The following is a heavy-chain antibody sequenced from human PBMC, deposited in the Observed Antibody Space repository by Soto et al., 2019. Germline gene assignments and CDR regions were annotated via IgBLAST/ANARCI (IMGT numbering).Heavy chain of an antibody. CDR2: ISAYNGNT. J-gene: IGHJ6*03. CDR1: GYSFTNYG. CDR3: ARDRGVAPPVAGNTHYYYYMDV. Sequence: QDQLVQSGVEVKKPGASVKVSCKASGYSFTNYGITWVRQAPGQGFEWMGWISAYNGNTNYGQKFQGRDTMTTYASTSTGYLELRSLRSDDTAVYYCARDRGVAPPVAGNTHYYYYMDVWGKGTTVTVSS. D-gene: IGHD6-19*01. V-gene: IGHV1-18*01.